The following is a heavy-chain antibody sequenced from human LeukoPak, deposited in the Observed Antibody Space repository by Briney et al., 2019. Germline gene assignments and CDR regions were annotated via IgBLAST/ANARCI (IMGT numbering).Heavy chain of an antibody. V-gene: IGHV4-39*01. CDR3: ARHFAPESATHPYYFDC. CDR1: GGSISSSGYF. Sequence: SETLSLTCTVSGGSISSSGYFWGWIRQPPGKWLEWIGSIYYSESTYYNPSLKSRVAISVDTSKNELSLKLTSVTAADTAVYYCARHFAPESATHPYYFDCWGQGTLVTVSS. CDR2: IYYSEST. J-gene: IGHJ4*02. D-gene: IGHD2-15*01.